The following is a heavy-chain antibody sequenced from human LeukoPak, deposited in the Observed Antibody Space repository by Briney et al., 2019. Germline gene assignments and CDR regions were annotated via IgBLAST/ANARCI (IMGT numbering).Heavy chain of an antibody. Sequence: ASVKVSCKASGYTFTSYGISWVRQAPGQGLEWMGWISAYNGNTNYAQKLQGRVTMTTDTSTSTAYMELRSLRSDDTAVYYCARDYDFWSGYYYYYGLDVWGQGTTVTVSS. V-gene: IGHV1-18*01. J-gene: IGHJ6*02. CDR2: ISAYNGNT. CDR3: ARDYDFWSGYYYYYGLDV. D-gene: IGHD3-3*01. CDR1: GYTFTSYG.